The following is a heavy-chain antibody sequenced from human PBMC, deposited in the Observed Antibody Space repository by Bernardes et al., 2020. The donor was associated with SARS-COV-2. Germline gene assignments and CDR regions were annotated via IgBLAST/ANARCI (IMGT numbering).Heavy chain of an antibody. V-gene: IGHV1-46*01. CDR3: ARALQMTTVTTSEYYYGMDV. J-gene: IGHJ6*02. CDR2: INPSGGST. CDR1: GYTFTSYY. D-gene: IGHD4-17*01. Sequence: ASVKVSCKASGYTFTSYYMHWVRQAPGQGLEWMGIINPSGGSTSYAQKFQGRVTMTRDTSTSTVYMELSSLRSEDTAVYYCARALQMTTVTTSEYYYGMDVWGQGTTVTVSS.